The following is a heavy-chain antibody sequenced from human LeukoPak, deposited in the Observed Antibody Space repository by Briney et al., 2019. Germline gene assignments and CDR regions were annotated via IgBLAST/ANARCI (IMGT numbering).Heavy chain of an antibody. J-gene: IGHJ5*02. CDR3: ARHPRMRQQLANWFDP. V-gene: IGHV4-39*01. CDR1: GVSISSSSYY. D-gene: IGHD6-13*01. Sequence: PSETLSLTCTVSGVSISSSSYYWGWIRQPPGKGLEWIGSIYYSWSTYYNPSLKSRVTISVDTSKTKFSLKLSSVTAADTAVYYCARHPRMRQQLANWFDPWGQGTLVTVSS. CDR2: IYYSWST.